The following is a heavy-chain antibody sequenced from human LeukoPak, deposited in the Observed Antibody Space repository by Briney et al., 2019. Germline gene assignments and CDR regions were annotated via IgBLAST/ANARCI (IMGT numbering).Heavy chain of an antibody. CDR3: ARVARELGAY. CDR1: GYTFTNYD. D-gene: IGHD3-16*01. J-gene: IGHJ4*02. Sequence: GSSVKVSCKSSGYTFTNYDINWVRQATGQGREGMGYMNHNSGFTTYAQKFQGRVTMTSDTSISTAYMELSSLRSDDTAVYYCARVARELGAYWGQGTLVTVSS. V-gene: IGHV1-8*01. CDR2: MNHNSGFT.